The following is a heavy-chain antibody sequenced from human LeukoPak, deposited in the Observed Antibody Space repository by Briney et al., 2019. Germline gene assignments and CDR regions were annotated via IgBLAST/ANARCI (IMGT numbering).Heavy chain of an antibody. CDR3: ARGPLDSGYTYFDY. V-gene: IGHV4-59*02. CDR2: FSYSGST. D-gene: IGHD5-12*01. CDR1: GASVSSYY. J-gene: IGHJ4*02. Sequence: SETLSRTCTVSGASVSSYYWSWIRQPPGKGPEWIGYFSYSGSTNYNPSLKSRATISVDTSKNQFSLNLSSVTAADTAVYYCARGPLDSGYTYFDYWGQGTLVSVAS.